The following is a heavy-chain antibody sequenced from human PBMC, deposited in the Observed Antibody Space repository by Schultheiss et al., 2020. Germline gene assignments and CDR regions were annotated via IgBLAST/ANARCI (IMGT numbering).Heavy chain of an antibody. CDR2: IYYSGST. Sequence: SETLSLTCTVSGGSISSGGYSWSWIRQPPGKGLEWIGYIYYSGSTNYNPSLKSRVTISVDTSKNQFSLKLSSVTAADTAVYYCARLPLRAAALFGAFDIWGQGTMVTVSS. CDR3: ARLPLRAAALFGAFDI. D-gene: IGHD6-13*01. V-gene: IGHV4-61*08. J-gene: IGHJ3*02. CDR1: GGSISSGGYS.